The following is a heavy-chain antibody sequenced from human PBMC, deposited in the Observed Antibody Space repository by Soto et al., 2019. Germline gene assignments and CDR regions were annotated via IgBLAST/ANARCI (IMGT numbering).Heavy chain of an antibody. CDR2: IYYSGST. CDR1: GGSISSSSYY. Sequence: SETLSLTCTVSGGSISSSSYYWGWIRQPPGKGLEWIGSIYYSGSTYYNPSLKSRVTISVDTSKNQFSLKLSSVTAADTAVYYCASNIRLGELGFDYWGQGTLVTVSS. CDR3: ASNIRLGELGFDY. V-gene: IGHV4-39*01. D-gene: IGHD3-16*01. J-gene: IGHJ4*02.